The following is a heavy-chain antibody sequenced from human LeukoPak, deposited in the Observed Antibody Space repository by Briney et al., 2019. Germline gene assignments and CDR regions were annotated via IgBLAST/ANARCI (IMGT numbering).Heavy chain of an antibody. CDR1: GFTYSDYW. D-gene: IGHD3-16*01. Sequence: GGSLRLSCAASGFTYSDYWMSWVRQAPGKGLEWVAFINHDGSQKSYLDSVEGRFAVSRDNDKNSVSLQMKSLRPEDTAVYYCARAQNFGDYVFDYWGQGTLVTVSS. CDR2: INHDGSQK. V-gene: IGHV3-7*01. CDR3: ARAQNFGDYVFDY. J-gene: IGHJ4*02.